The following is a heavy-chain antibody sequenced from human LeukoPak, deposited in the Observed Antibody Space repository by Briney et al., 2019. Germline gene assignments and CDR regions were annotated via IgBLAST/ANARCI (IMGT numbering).Heavy chain of an antibody. CDR3: ANLWFGDPTYNWFDP. Sequence: SVEVSCKASGGTFSSYAISWVRQAPGQGLEWMGRIIPILGIANYAQKFQGRVTITADKSTSTAYMELSSLRSEDTAVYYCANLWFGDPTYNWFDPWGQGTLVTVSS. CDR1: GGTFSSYA. J-gene: IGHJ5*02. CDR2: IIPILGIA. D-gene: IGHD3-10*01. V-gene: IGHV1-69*04.